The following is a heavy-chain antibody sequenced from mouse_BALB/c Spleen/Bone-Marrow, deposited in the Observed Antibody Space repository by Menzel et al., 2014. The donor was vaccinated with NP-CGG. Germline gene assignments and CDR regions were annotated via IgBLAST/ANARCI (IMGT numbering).Heavy chain of an antibody. J-gene: IGHJ2*01. CDR3: ARLGYYGYFDY. V-gene: IGHV4-1*02. Sequence: EVKLVESGGGLAQPGGSLKLSCAAPGLDFRRYWMSWVRQAPGKGLEWIGEINPDSSTINYAPSLKDKFIISRDNAKNTLYLQMSKVRSEDTALYYCARLGYYGYFDYWGQGTTLTVSS. D-gene: IGHD2-3*01. CDR1: GLDFRRYW. CDR2: INPDSSTI.